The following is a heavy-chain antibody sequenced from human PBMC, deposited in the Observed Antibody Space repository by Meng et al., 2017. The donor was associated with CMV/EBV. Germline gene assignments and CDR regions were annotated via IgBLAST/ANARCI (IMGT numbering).Heavy chain of an antibody. V-gene: IGHV1-3*02. D-gene: IGHD3-22*01. CDR3: ARYNYDSSGYRN. CDR2: SNAGNGNT. J-gene: IGHJ4*02. CDR1: GYTFTSYA. Sequence: ASVKVSCKASGYTFTSYAMHWVRQAPGQRLEWMGWSNAGNGNTKYSQEFQGRVTITRDTSASTAYMELSSLRSEDMAVYYCARYNYDSSGYRNWGQGTLVTVSS.